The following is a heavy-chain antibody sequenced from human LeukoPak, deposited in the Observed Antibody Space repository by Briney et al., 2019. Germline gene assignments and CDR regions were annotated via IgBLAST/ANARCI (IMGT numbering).Heavy chain of an antibody. D-gene: IGHD2-2*02. CDR3: ARDICSSTSCYTDWYFDL. J-gene: IGHJ2*01. CDR2: IYHSGST. CDR1: GGSISSGGYS. Sequence: SETLSLTCAVSGGSISSGGYSWSWIRQPPGKGLEWIGYIYHSGSTYYNPSLKSRVTMSVDTSKNQFSLKLSSVTAADTAVYYCARDICSSTSCYTDWYFDLWGRGTLVTVSS. V-gene: IGHV4-30-2*01.